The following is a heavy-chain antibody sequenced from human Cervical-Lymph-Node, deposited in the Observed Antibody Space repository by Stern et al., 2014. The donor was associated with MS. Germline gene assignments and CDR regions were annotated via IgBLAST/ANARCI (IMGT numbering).Heavy chain of an antibody. CDR3: AGVWDSNWNPNWFDP. J-gene: IGHJ5*02. V-gene: IGHV4-39*01. CDR2: TNYGGTT. CDR1: GTSINDNYYY. Sequence: QLQLQESGPGLVKPSETLSLTCTVSGTSINDNYYYWGWIRQSPGKGLEWIATTNYGGTTFYNPSLRVRVPVSVALSKTQISLNLASVTAADTAVYYCAGVWDSNWNPNWFDPWGQGTQVIVSS. D-gene: IGHD1-20*01.